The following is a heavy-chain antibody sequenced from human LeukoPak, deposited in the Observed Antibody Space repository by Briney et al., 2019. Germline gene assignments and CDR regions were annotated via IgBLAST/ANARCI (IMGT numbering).Heavy chain of an antibody. J-gene: IGHJ4*02. D-gene: IGHD1-26*01. CDR1: GFTFDDYA. CDR2: ISWNGGII. CDR3: ASGSYYFDY. Sequence: GGSLRLSCAASGFTFDDYAMHWVRQGPGKGLEWVSGISWNGGIIGYADSVKGRFTISRDNAKNSLYLQMNSLRAEDTAVYYCASGSYYFDYWGQGTLVTVSS. V-gene: IGHV3-9*01.